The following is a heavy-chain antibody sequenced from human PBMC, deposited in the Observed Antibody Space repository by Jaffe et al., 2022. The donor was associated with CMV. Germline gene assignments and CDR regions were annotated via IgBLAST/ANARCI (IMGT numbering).Heavy chain of an antibody. V-gene: IGHV4-59*08. CDR2: IYYSGST. D-gene: IGHD6-13*01. CDR1: GGSISSYY. CDR3: ARQDSSSWYLGIGDAFDI. J-gene: IGHJ3*02. Sequence: QVQLQESGPGLVKPSETLSLTCTVSGGSISSYYWSWIRQPPGKGLEWIGYIYYSGSTNYNPSLKSRVTISVDTSKNQFSLKLSSVTAADTAVYYCARQDSSSWYLGIGDAFDIWGQGTMVTVSS.